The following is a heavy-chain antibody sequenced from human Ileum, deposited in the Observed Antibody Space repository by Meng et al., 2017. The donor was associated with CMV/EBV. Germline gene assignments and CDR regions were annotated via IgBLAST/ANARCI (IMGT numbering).Heavy chain of an antibody. Sequence: SGFTFSSYAIHWVRQAPGKGLEWVAVISYDGSNKYYADSVKGRFTISRDNSKNTLYLQMNSLRAEDTAVYYCARDQGIAAAGMGFDYWGQGTLVTVSS. CDR2: ISYDGSNK. J-gene: IGHJ4*02. CDR1: GFTFSSYA. D-gene: IGHD6-13*01. V-gene: IGHV3-30*04. CDR3: ARDQGIAAAGMGFDY.